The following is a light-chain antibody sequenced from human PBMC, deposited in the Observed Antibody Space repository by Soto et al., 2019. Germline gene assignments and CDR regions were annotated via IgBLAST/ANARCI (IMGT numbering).Light chain of an antibody. CDR2: GSS. J-gene: IGKJ1*01. Sequence: AIQLTQSPSSLSASVGDSVTITCRASHDIRRDLAWFQQRPGKAPKILIYGSSDLQSGVPSRFSGSGSGTDFSLTIISLQTEEFATYFCLQDFDYPWTFGQGTKVEIK. CDR3: LQDFDYPWT. V-gene: IGKV1-6*01. CDR1: HDIRRD.